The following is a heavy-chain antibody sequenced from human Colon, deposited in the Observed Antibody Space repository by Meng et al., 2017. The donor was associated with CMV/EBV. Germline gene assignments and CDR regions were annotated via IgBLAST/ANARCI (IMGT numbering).Heavy chain of an antibody. J-gene: IGHJ6*02. CDR1: GFTFPEYA. Sequence: SLKIFCAASGFTFPEYAMHWVRQVPGKGLEWVSGISWNSYSTGYADSVKGRFTISRDNVDNSLYLQMNSLRAEDTAVYYCAKGGGMKGAYYYLFYGLDVWGQGTPVTVSS. D-gene: IGHD3-16*01. V-gene: IGHV3-9*01. CDR2: ISWNSYST. CDR3: AKGGGMKGAYYYLFYGLDV.